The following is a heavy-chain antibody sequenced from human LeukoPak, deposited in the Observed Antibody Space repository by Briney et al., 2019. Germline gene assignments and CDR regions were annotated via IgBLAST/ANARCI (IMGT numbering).Heavy chain of an antibody. D-gene: IGHD1-1*01. CDR1: GGSISSSY. J-gene: IGHJ5*02. V-gene: IGHV4-59*01. CDR2: IYYSGST. CDR3: AIFNWNGRFDP. Sequence: PSETLSLTCTVSGGSISSSYWSWIRQPPGKGLEWIGYIYYSGSTNYNPSLKSRVTISVDTSKNQFSLKVSSVTAADMAVYYCAIFNWNGRFDPWGQGTLVTVSS.